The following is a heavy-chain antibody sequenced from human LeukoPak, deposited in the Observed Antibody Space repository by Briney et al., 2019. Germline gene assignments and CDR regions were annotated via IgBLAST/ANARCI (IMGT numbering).Heavy chain of an antibody. Sequence: GRSLRLSCATFGFTFSSFAMHWVRQAPGRGLEWVAVTSYDGTKRYFADSVKGRFTISRDNSENTLYLQMNSLRTEDTAVYYCARGRYYDILTGYGIYYLDYWGQGTPVTVSS. CDR3: ARGRYYDILTGYGIYYLDY. CDR1: GFTFSSFA. CDR2: TSYDGTKR. V-gene: IGHV3-30-3*01. D-gene: IGHD3-9*01. J-gene: IGHJ4*02.